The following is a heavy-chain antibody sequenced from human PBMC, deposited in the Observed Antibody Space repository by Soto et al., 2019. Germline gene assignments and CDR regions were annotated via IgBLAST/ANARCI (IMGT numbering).Heavy chain of an antibody. V-gene: IGHV3-30-3*01. D-gene: IGHD3-22*01. J-gene: IGHJ4*02. CDR2: ISYDGSNK. Sequence: QVQLVESGGGVVQPGRSLRLSCAASGFTFSSYAMHWVRQAPGKGLEWVAVISYDGSNKYYADSVKGRFTISRDNSKNTLYLQMNSLRAEDTAVYYCARGQTYYYDSSGYKFHYWGQGTLVTVSS. CDR1: GFTFSSYA. CDR3: ARGQTYYYDSSGYKFHY.